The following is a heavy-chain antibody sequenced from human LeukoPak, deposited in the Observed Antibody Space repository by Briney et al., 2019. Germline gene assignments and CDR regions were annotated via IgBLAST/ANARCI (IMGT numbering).Heavy chain of an antibody. CDR1: GGSISSSSYY. Sequence: PSETLSLTCTVSGGSISSSSYYWGWIRQPPGKGLEWIGSIYYSGSTYYNPSLKSRVTISVDTSKNQFSLKLSSVTAADTAVYYCAKNGVGALQGFDYWGQGTLVTVSS. J-gene: IGHJ4*02. CDR3: AKNGVGALQGFDY. CDR2: IYYSGST. V-gene: IGHV4-39*01. D-gene: IGHD1-26*01.